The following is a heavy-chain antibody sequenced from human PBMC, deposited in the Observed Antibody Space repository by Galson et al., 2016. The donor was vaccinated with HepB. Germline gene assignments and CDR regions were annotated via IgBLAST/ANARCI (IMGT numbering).Heavy chain of an antibody. V-gene: IGHV3-48*02. J-gene: IGHJ6*02. CDR3: ARQYGSATFYYGMDV. CDR2: ISSSSSTI. CDR1: GFTLRTYS. Sequence: SLRLSCAVSGFTLRTYSMNWVRQAPGKGLEWVAFISSSSSTIDYADSVKGRFTISIDHAKDSLYLQMNSLSDEDTAVYYCARQYGSATFYYGMDVWGHGTTVTVSS. D-gene: IGHD3-10*01.